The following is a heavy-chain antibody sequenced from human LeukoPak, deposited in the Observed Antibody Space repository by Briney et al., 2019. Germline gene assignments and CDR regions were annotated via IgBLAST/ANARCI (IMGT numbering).Heavy chain of an antibody. Sequence: ASVKVSCKASGYTFTSYDINWVRQATGQGLEWMGWMNPNSGNTGYAQKFQGRVTMTRNTSISTAYMELSSLRSEDTAVYYCASSRYCSSTSCYSGYNWFDPWGQGTLVTVSS. D-gene: IGHD2-2*01. V-gene: IGHV1-8*01. J-gene: IGHJ5*02. CDR1: GYTFTSYD. CDR2: MNPNSGNT. CDR3: ASSRYCSSTSCYSGYNWFDP.